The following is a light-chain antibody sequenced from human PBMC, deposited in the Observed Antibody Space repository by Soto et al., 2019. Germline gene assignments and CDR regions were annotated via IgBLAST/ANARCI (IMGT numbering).Light chain of an antibody. Sequence: DIQMTQYPSSLSASVGARIPTTCRASQSISSYLNWYQHKPGKAPKLLIYGASTLQSGVPSRFSGSGSGTEFTLTLSSLQPDDFAVYYCQQYHGYPWTFGQGTKVDIK. J-gene: IGKJ1*01. CDR3: QQYHGYPWT. CDR2: GAS. CDR1: QSISSY. V-gene: IGKV1-39*01.